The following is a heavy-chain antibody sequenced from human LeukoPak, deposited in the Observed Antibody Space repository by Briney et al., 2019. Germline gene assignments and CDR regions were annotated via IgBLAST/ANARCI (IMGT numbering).Heavy chain of an antibody. D-gene: IGHD1-14*01. V-gene: IGHV5-51*01. Sequence: GESLKISCKGSGYSFTSYWIGWVRQMPGKGLGGMSIIYPGDSDTRYSPPFQGQVTISADKSINPAYLQWSSLKASDTAMYYCARGPVFGNLDYWGQGTLVTVSS. CDR3: ARGPVFGNLDY. J-gene: IGHJ4*02. CDR2: IYPGDSDT. CDR1: GYSFTSYW.